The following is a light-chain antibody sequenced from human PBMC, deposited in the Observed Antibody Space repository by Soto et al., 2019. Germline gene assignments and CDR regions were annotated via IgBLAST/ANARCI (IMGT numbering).Light chain of an antibody. CDR1: QSISTY. Sequence: EVVLTQSPATLSLSPGERATLSCTASQSISTYLTWYQHKPGQAPRLLIYDASSRAPGIPARFSGSGSGTDFTLTISSLEPEDVAVYYCQQRRNWPPLTFGGGTKVEIK. V-gene: IGKV3-11*01. CDR2: DAS. J-gene: IGKJ4*01. CDR3: QQRRNWPPLT.